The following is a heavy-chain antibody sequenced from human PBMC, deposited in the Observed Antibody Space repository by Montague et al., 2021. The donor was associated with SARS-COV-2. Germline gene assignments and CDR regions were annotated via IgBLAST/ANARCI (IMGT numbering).Heavy chain of an antibody. V-gene: IGHV6-1*01. CDR3: AREGTVPGPRGIYFDD. CDR2: TYYRSKWYT. CDR1: GDSVSSNSAA. Sequence: CAISGDSVSSNSAAWNWIRQSPSGGLERLGRTYYRSKWYTDYAPSVKTRITITPDTSNNQFSLHLNSATPGDTAVYYCAREGTVPGPRGIYFDDWGQGTLVTVSS. J-gene: IGHJ4*02. D-gene: IGHD1-1*01.